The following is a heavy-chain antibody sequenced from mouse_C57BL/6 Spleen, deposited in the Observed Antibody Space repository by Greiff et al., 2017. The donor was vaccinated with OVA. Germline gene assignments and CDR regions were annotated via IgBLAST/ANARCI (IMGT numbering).Heavy chain of an antibody. J-gene: IGHJ2*01. D-gene: IGHD1-1*01. CDR2: ILPGSGST. Sequence: QVQLKQSGAELMKPGASVKLSCKASGYTFTGYWIVWVKQRPGHGLEWIGEILPGSGSTNYNEKFKGKATFTADTSSNTAYMQLSSLTTEDSAIYYCARGGYYYGISYYFDYWGQGTTLTVSS. CDR1: GYTFTGYW. CDR3: ARGGYYYGISYYFDY. V-gene: IGHV1-9*01.